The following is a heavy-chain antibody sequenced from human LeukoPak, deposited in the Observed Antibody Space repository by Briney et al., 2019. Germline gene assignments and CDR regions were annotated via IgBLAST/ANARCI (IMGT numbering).Heavy chain of an antibody. J-gene: IGHJ6*03. D-gene: IGHD1-26*01. CDR2: IIPILGIA. CDR3: ASKAGRPNYYYYYYMDV. Sequence: SVKVSCKASGGTFSSYAISWVRQAPGQGLEWMGRIIPILGIANYAQKFQGRVTITADKSTSTAYMELSSLRSEDTAEYYCASKAGRPNYYYYYYMDVWGKGTTVTVSS. CDR1: GGTFSSYA. V-gene: IGHV1-69*04.